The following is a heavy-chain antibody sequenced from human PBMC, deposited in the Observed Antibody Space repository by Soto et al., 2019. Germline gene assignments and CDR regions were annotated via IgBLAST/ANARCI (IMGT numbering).Heavy chain of an antibody. CDR2: INTDGST. D-gene: IGHD1-7*01. CDR1: GFTFSSYA. J-gene: IGHJ4*02. V-gene: IGHV3-23*01. Sequence: EVQLLESGGGLIQPGGSLRLSCATSGFTFSSYAMSWARQAPGKGLEWVSSINTDGSTYYTDSVKGRFIISRDNSRNTLYLQMNNLRAEDTAIYYCAKNYDFDSWGQGTLVTVSS. CDR3: AKNYDFDS.